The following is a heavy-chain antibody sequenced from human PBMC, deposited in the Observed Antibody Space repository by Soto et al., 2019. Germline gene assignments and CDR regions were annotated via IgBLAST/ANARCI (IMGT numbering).Heavy chain of an antibody. Sequence: ASVKVSCKASGYTFNSYDINWVRQGTEQGLEWVGWMNPNSGSSGYAQRFQGRVTMTRNITTRTAYMELSNLSSEDTAMYYCVRHYYDSSGYFKLFDPWGQGTPVTVSS. CDR2: MNPNSGSS. V-gene: IGHV1-8*01. CDR1: GYTFNSYD. CDR3: VRHYYDSSGYFKLFDP. D-gene: IGHD3-22*01. J-gene: IGHJ5*02.